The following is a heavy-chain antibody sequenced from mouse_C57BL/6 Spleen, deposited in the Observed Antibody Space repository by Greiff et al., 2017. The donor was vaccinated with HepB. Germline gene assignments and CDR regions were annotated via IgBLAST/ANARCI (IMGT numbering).Heavy chain of an antibody. V-gene: IGHV1-19*01. Sequence: VQLQQSGPVLVKPGASVKMSCKASGYTFTDYYMNWVKQSHGKSLEWIGVINPYNGGTSYNQKFKGKATLTVDKSSSTAYMELNSLTSEDSAVYYCAKADGEKSYYFDYWRQGTTLTVSP. CDR3: AKADGEKSYYFDY. D-gene: IGHD1-1*01. CDR1: GYTFTDYY. CDR2: INPYNGGT. J-gene: IGHJ2*01.